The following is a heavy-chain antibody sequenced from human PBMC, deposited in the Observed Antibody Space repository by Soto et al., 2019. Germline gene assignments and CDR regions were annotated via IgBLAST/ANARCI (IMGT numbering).Heavy chain of an antibody. V-gene: IGHV1-3*01. D-gene: IGHD2-15*01. Sequence: GASVKVSCKASGYTFTSYAMHWVRQAPGQRLEWMGWINAGNGNTKYSQKFQGRVTITRDTSASTAYMELSSLRSEDTAVYYFARDSILGGVVVVAADNWFDPWGQGTLVTVSS. CDR3: ARDSILGGVVVVAADNWFDP. CDR2: INAGNGNT. J-gene: IGHJ5*02. CDR1: GYTFTSYA.